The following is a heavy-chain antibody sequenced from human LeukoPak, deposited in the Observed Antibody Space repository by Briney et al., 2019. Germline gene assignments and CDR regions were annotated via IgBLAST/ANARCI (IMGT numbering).Heavy chain of an antibody. CDR2: INPSGGST. V-gene: IGHV1-46*01. J-gene: IGHJ5*02. CDR1: GYTFTSYY. CDR3: ARSNNWNYEENWFDP. Sequence: ASVKVSCKASGYTFTSYYMHWVRQAPGQGLEWMGVINPSGGSTSYAQKFQGRGTMTRDTSTSTVYMELSSLRSEDTAVYYCARSNNWNYEENWFDPWGQGTLVTVSS. D-gene: IGHD1-7*01.